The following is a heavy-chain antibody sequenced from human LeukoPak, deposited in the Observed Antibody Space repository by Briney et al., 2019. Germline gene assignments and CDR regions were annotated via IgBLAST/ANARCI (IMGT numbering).Heavy chain of an antibody. CDR2: IYSGGST. V-gene: IGHV3-66*02. CDR3: ARGGGNSFPDY. CDR1: GFTVSSNY. D-gene: IGHD4-23*01. Sequence: GGSLRLSWAASGFTVSSNYMSWVRQAPGRGLEWVSVIYSGGSTYNADSVKGRFTISRDNSKNTLYLQMNSLRAEDTAVYYCARGGGNSFPDYWGQGTLVTVSS. J-gene: IGHJ4*02.